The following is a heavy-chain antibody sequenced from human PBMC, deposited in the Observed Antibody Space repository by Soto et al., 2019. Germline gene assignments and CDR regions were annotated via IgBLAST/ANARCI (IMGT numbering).Heavy chain of an antibody. Sequence: GESLKISCAASGFTVSSNYMSWVRQAPGKGLEWVSVIYSGGSTYYADSVKGRFTISRDNSKNTLYLQMNSLRAEDTAVYYCARRRITMVRGVDSTDYWGQGTLVTVSS. CDR2: IYSGGST. J-gene: IGHJ4*02. D-gene: IGHD3-10*01. V-gene: IGHV3-66*01. CDR3: ARRRITMVRGVDSTDY. CDR1: GFTVSSNY.